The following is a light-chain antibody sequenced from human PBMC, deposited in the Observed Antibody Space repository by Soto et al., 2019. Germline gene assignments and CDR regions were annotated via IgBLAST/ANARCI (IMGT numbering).Light chain of an antibody. V-gene: IGKV1-5*01. J-gene: IGKJ5*01. CDR1: QSISSW. Sequence: DIQMTQPPSSLSASVVDRVTITFRASQSISSWLAWYQQKPGKAPKLLIYDASSLESGVPSRFSGSGSGTEFTLTISSLQPDDFATYYCQQYNSYSITFGQGTRLEIK. CDR2: DAS. CDR3: QQYNSYSIT.